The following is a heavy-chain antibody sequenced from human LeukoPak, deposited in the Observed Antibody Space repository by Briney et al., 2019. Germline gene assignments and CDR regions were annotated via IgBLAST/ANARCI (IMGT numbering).Heavy chain of an antibody. J-gene: IGHJ6*03. D-gene: IGHD3-10*01. CDR3: AKPGRLNYYGSGSHYYYYYMDV. CDR1: GFTFSDYY. V-gene: IGHV3-30*18. CDR2: ISDDRIKK. Sequence: AGGSLRLSCAASGFTFSDYYMSWIRQAPGKGLDLVAVISDDRIKKYYADSVKGRFTISRDNSKNTLYLQMNSLRAEDTAVYQCAKPGRLNYYGSGSHYYYYYMDVWGKGTTVTVSS.